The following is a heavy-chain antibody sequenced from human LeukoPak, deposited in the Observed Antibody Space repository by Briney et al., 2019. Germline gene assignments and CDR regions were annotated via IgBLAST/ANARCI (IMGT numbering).Heavy chain of an antibody. CDR2: IRSKTYGGTT. CDR3: TRDSFAPGVLFDY. V-gene: IGHV3-49*04. D-gene: IGHD2-21*01. CDR1: GFTFGHYA. Sequence: PGGSLRLSCTASGFTFGHYAMSWVRQAPGKGLEWVGFIRSKTYGGTTEYAASVKGRFTISRDDSKSIAYLQMNSLKTEDTAVYYCTRDSFAPGVLFDYWGQGTLVTVSS. J-gene: IGHJ4*02.